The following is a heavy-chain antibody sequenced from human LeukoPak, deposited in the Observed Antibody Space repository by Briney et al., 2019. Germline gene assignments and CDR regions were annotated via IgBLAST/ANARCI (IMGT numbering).Heavy chain of an antibody. V-gene: IGHV3-21*01. Sequence: NPGGSLRLSCAASGFTFSSYSMNWARQAPGKGLEWVSSISSSSSYIYYADSVKGRFTISRDNAKNSLYLQMNSLRAEDTAVYYCARQSAFGELFLGITFDYWGQGTLVTVSS. J-gene: IGHJ4*02. D-gene: IGHD3-10*01. CDR2: ISSSSSYI. CDR1: GFTFSSYS. CDR3: ARQSAFGELFLGITFDY.